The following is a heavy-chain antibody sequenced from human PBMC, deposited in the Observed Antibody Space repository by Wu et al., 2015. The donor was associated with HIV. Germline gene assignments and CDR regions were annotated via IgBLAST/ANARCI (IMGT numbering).Heavy chain of an antibody. D-gene: IGHD3-10*01. CDR1: DYTFVSYG. Sequence: AQLVQSGGEVKKPGASVKVSCKASDYTFVSYGITWVRQAPGQGLEWMAWISAYNGNTNYAQKLQGRVTMTTDTSTSTAYMELRSLRSDDTAVYYCAREGVKYYYGSGTYYYGMDVWGQGTTVTVSS. V-gene: IGHV1-18*01. J-gene: IGHJ6*02. CDR2: ISAYNGNT. CDR3: AREGVKYYYGSGTYYYGMDV.